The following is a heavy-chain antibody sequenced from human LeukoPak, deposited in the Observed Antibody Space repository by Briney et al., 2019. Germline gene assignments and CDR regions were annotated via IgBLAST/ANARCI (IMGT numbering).Heavy chain of an antibody. CDR3: AKLHITMVQGASHDAFDI. CDR1: GFTFSSYA. J-gene: IGHJ3*02. Sequence: PGGSLRLSCAASGFTFSSYAMSWVRQAPGKGLEWVSAISGSGGSTYYADSVKGRFTISRDNSKNTLYLQMNSLRAEDTAVYYCAKLHITMVQGASHDAFDIWGQGTMVTVSS. V-gene: IGHV3-23*01. D-gene: IGHD3-10*01. CDR2: ISGSGGST.